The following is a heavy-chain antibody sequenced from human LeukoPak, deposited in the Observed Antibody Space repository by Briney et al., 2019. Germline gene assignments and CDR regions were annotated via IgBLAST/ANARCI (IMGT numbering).Heavy chain of an antibody. CDR1: GFTFSSYA. CDR2: ISYDGSNK. J-gene: IGHJ4*02. Sequence: PGGSLRLSCAASGFTFSSYAMHWVRQAPGKGLEWVAVISYDGSNKYYADSVKGRFTISRDNSKNTLYLQMNSLRAEDTAVYYCAKQRERRWLQFFDYWGQGTLVTVSS. CDR3: AKQRERRWLQFFDY. D-gene: IGHD5-24*01. V-gene: IGHV3-30*18.